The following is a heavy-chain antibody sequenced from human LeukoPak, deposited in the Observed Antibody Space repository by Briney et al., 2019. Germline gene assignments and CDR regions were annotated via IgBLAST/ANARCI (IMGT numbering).Heavy chain of an antibody. J-gene: IGHJ4*02. CDR1: GYTFTGYY. CDR3: ARGEMATIDDY. D-gene: IGHD5-24*01. Sequence: ASVKVSCKASGYTFTGYYMRWVRQAPGQGLEWMGRINPNSGATNYAQKFQGRVTMTRDTSISTAYMELCRLRSDDTAVYYCARGEMATIDDYWGQGTLVTVSS. CDR2: INPNSGAT. V-gene: IGHV1-2*06.